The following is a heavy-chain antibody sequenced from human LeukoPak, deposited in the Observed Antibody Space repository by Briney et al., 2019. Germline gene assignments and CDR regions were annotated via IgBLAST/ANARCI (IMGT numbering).Heavy chain of an antibody. D-gene: IGHD6-13*01. CDR3: ARDLYSSSWYVATY. V-gene: IGHV4-39*07. Sequence: SETLSLTCTVSGVSISSSSYYWGWIRQPPGKGLEWIGSIYYSGSTYYNPSLKSRVTISVDTSKNQFSLKLSSVTAADTAVYYCARDLYSSSWYVATYWGQGTLVTVSS. CDR2: IYYSGST. CDR1: GVSISSSSYY. J-gene: IGHJ4*02.